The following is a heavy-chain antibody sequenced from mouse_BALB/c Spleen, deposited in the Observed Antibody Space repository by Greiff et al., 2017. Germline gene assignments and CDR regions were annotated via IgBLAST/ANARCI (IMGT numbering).Heavy chain of an antibody. CDR1: GFTFTDYY. CDR2: IRNKANGYTT. V-gene: IGHV7-3*02. Sequence: EVQGVESGGGLVQPGGSLRLSCATSGFTFTDYYMSWVRQPPGKALEWLGFIRNKANGYTTEYSASVKGRFTISRDNSQSILYLQMNTLRAEDSATYYCARGGYDGYFDYWGQGTTLTVSS. CDR3: ARGGYDGYFDY. D-gene: IGHD2-3*01. J-gene: IGHJ2*01.